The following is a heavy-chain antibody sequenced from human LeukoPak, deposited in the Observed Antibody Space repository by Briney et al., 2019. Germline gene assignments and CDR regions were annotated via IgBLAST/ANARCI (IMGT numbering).Heavy chain of an antibody. CDR3: ARRPAGYYDSSGYYH. V-gene: IGHV4-39*01. J-gene: IGHJ4*02. CDR1: GFTFSSYW. Sequence: GSLRLSCAASGFTFSSYWMSWVRQAPGKGLEWVGSIYYSGSTYYNPSLKSRVTISVDTSKNQFSLKLSSVTAADTAVYYCARRPAGYYDSSGYYHWGQGSLVTVSS. D-gene: IGHD3-22*01. CDR2: IYYSGST.